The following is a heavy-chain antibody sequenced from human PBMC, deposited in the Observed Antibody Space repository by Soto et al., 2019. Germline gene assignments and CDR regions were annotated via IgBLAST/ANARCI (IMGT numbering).Heavy chain of an antibody. CDR1: GSNFTSYW. J-gene: IGHJ2*01. V-gene: IGHV5-51*01. Sequence: GDSRKISCKGSGSNFTSYWIGWVRQMPGKGLEWMGIIYPGDSDTRYSPSFQGQVTISADKSISTAYLQWSSLKASDTAMYYCARRGIVTKYSDLWGRGTLVTVSS. CDR3: ARRGIVTKYSDL. CDR2: IYPGDSDT. D-gene: IGHD2-15*01.